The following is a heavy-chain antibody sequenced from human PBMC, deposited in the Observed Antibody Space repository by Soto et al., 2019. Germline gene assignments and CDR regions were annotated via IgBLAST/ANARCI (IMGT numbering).Heavy chain of an antibody. CDR2: INSDGSST. Sequence: GGSLRLSCAASGFTFISYWMHWVRQAPWKGLVWVSRINSDGSSTSYADSVKGRFTISRDNAKNTLYLQMNSLRAEDTAVYYCARDIVVVPAAYGMDVWGQGTTVTVSS. V-gene: IGHV3-74*01. D-gene: IGHD2-2*01. CDR3: ARDIVVVPAAYGMDV. CDR1: GFTFISYW. J-gene: IGHJ6*02.